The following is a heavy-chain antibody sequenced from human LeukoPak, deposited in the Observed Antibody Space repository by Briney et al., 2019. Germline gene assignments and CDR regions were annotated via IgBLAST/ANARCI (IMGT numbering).Heavy chain of an antibody. CDR3: ARVGSGWYRLAWFDP. CDR1: GYTFTGYY. V-gene: IGHV1-2*02. Sequence: GASVKVSCKASGYTFTGYYMHWVRQAPGQGLEWMGCINPNSGGTNYAQKFRGRVTMTRDTSISTAYMELSRLRSDDTAVYYCARVGSGWYRLAWFDPWGQGTLVTVSS. J-gene: IGHJ5*02. CDR2: INPNSGGT. D-gene: IGHD6-19*01.